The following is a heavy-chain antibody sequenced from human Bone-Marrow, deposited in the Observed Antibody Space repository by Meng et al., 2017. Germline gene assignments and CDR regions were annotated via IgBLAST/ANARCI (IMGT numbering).Heavy chain of an antibody. J-gene: IGHJ4*02. CDR3: ARGPFKRDFYDIDF. D-gene: IGHD2-21*02. CDR2: MNPNSGNT. CDR1: GYAFTSYD. Sequence: ASVKVSCKASGYAFTSYDINWVRQATGQGLEWMGWMNPNSGNTGYAQNFQGRVTMTRNTPISTAYMELNSLRSEDTAVYYCARGPFKRDFYDIDFWGQGTLVTVSS. V-gene: IGHV1-8*01.